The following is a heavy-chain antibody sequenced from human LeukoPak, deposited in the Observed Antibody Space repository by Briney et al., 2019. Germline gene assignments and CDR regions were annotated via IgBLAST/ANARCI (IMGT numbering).Heavy chain of an antibody. D-gene: IGHD2-15*01. CDR2: ISYDGSNK. CDR1: GFTFSSYA. Sequence: GGSLRLSCAASGFTFSSYAMHWVRQAPGKGLEWVAVISYDGSNKYYAGSVKGRFTISRDNARNSLYLQMNSLRAEDTAVYYCARDRSSAYWGQGTLVTVSS. V-gene: IGHV3-30-3*01. J-gene: IGHJ4*02. CDR3: ARDRSSAY.